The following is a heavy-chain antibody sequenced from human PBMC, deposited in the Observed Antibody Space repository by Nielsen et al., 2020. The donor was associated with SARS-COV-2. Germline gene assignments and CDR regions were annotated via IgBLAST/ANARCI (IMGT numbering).Heavy chain of an antibody. D-gene: IGHD6-19*01. V-gene: IGHV4-34*01. CDR3: ARDSSGWLNWFDP. J-gene: IGHJ5*02. Sequence: RQAPGKGLEWIGEINHSGSTNYNPSLKSRVTISVDTSKNQFSLKLSSVTAADTAVYYCARDSSGWLNWFDPWGQGTLVTVSS. CDR2: INHSGST.